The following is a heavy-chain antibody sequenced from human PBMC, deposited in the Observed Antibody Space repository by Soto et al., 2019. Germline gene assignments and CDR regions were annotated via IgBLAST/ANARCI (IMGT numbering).Heavy chain of an antibody. D-gene: IGHD2-21*01. CDR2: IYPGDSDT. Sequence: PGESLKISCKGSGNSFTSYWIGWVRQMPGKGLEWMGIIYPGDSDTRYSPSFQGQVTISADKSISTAYLQWSSLKASDTAMYYCACPLLGAPGYYGMDGWGQGTTGTVSS. V-gene: IGHV5-51*01. CDR3: ACPLLGAPGYYGMDG. CDR1: GNSFTSYW. J-gene: IGHJ6*02.